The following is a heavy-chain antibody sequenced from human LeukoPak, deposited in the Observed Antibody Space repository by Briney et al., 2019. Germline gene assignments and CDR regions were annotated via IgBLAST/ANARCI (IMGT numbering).Heavy chain of an antibody. D-gene: IGHD1-1*01. CDR1: GFTFSSYW. V-gene: IGHV3-7*05. CDR2: IKPDGNDQ. Sequence: GGSLRLSCTASGFTFSSYWMSWVRQAPGKGLEWVGHIKPDGNDQTYVDSLRGRFIISRDNSKNSLYLQMNSLRAEDTAVYYCSRAEVAVPGGTSWGQGTLVTVS. CDR3: SRAEVAVPGGTS. J-gene: IGHJ5*02.